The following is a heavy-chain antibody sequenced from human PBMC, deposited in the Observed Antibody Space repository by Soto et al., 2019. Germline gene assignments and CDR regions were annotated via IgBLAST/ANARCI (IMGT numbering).Heavy chain of an antibody. CDR3: ARYYRGSGRYFFDY. Sequence: GSLRLSCVASGFTFMSSFMGWVRQAPGKGLEWVANINQDGGVTYYVDSAEGRFTIFRDNAKDSLYLQMHSLRAEDTAVYYCARYYRGSGRYFFDYWGQGTLVTVSS. CDR2: INQDGGVT. D-gene: IGHD6-19*01. V-gene: IGHV3-7*03. J-gene: IGHJ4*02. CDR1: GFTFMSSF.